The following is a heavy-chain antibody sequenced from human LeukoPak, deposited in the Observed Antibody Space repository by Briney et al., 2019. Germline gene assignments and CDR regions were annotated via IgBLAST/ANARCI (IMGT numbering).Heavy chain of an antibody. J-gene: IGHJ6*03. D-gene: IGHD6-6*01. CDR2: IWYDGSNK. CDR3: AKTGYSSSSGDYYYYMDV. Sequence: GRSLRLSXAASGFTFSSYGMHWVRQAPGKGLEWVAVIWYDGSNKYYADSVKGRFTISRDNSKNTLYLQMNSLRAEDTAVYYCAKTGYSSSSGDYYYYMDVWGKGTTVTVSS. V-gene: IGHV3-33*06. CDR1: GFTFSSYG.